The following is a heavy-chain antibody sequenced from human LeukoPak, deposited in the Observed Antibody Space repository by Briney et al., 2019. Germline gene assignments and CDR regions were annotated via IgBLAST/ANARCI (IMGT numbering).Heavy chain of an antibody. D-gene: IGHD3-10*01. Sequence: GGSLRLSCAASGFTFNDYYMCWIRQAPGKGLEWVSYISRSGTTIYYADSVKGRFTISRDNAKNSLFLQMNSLRAEDTAVYYRARDRIYYGSGSRFDYWGQGTLVTVSS. CDR3: ARDRIYYGSGSRFDY. J-gene: IGHJ4*02. CDR1: GFTFNDYY. V-gene: IGHV3-11*04. CDR2: ISRSGTTI.